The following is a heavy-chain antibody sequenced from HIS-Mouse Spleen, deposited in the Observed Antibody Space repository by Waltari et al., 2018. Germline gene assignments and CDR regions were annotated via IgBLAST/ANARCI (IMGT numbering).Heavy chain of an antibody. J-gene: IGHJ5*02. CDR3: ARSPYYDFWSGYSDNWFDP. CDR2: IYYSGST. Sequence: QVQLQESGPGLVKPSQTLSLPCTLSGGSITSGGYSLSWIPHPPGQGLEWIGYIYYSGSTYYNPSLKSRVTISVDTSKNQFSLKLSSVTAADTAVYYCARSPYYDFWSGYSDNWFDPWGQGTLVTVSS. V-gene: IGHV4-31*03. CDR1: GGSITSGGYS. D-gene: IGHD3-3*01.